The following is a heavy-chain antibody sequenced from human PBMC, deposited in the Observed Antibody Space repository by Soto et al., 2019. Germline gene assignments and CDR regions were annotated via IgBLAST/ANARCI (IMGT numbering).Heavy chain of an antibody. V-gene: IGHV1-3*01. CDR1: GYTFANYP. CDR2: INAGNGYT. J-gene: IGHJ4*02. Sequence: QVQLVQSGAEGKKPGASVKVSCETSGYTFANYPMHWVRQAPGQTLEWMGWINAGNGYTKYSQKFQGRVTITRDTSASIAYMELSSLRSEDTAVYYCARAKIIPTLDYWGQGTLVTVSS. D-gene: IGHD3-3*01. CDR3: ARAKIIPTLDY.